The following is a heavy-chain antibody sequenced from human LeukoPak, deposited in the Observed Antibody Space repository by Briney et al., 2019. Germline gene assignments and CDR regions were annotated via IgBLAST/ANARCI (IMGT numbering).Heavy chain of an antibody. CDR3: AKEGSTVTAFLWYFDL. D-gene: IGHD4-17*01. J-gene: IGHJ2*01. CDR1: GFTFSSYA. V-gene: IGHV3-30-3*01. Sequence: GRSLRLSCAASGFTFSSYAMHWVRQAPGKGLEWVAVISYDGSNKYYADSVKGRFTISRDNSKNTLYLQMNSLRAGDTAVYYCAKEGSTVTAFLWYFDLWGRGALVTVSS. CDR2: ISYDGSNK.